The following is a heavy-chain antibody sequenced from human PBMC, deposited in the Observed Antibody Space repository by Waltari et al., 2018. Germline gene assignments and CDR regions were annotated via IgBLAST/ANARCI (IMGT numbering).Heavy chain of an antibody. CDR3: ARQKAPVREYGMGV. V-gene: IGHV4-38-2*01. CDR2: IYPSGST. J-gene: IGHJ6*02. Sequence: QVQLQESGPGLVKTSETLSLTCGVSGDSISSGFYWAWIRQPPGKGLEWIGGIYPSGSTYDNASLKSRVSISIYKSQNQVTLKVRSVTAADTAVYYCARQKAPVREYGMGVWGQGTTVTVSS. D-gene: IGHD4-4*01. CDR1: GDSISSGFY.